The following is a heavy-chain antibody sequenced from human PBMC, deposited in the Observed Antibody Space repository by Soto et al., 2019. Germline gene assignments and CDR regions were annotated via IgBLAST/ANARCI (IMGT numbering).Heavy chain of an antibody. CDR1: SGSISSSNW. Sequence: QVQLQESGPGLVKPSGTLSLTCAVSSGSISSSNWWSWVRQPPGKGLEWIGEIYHSGSTNYNPSLTSRVTISVDKSKIQFSLKLSSVTAADTAVYYCARVAGYCSSTSCYGPFDYWGQGTLVTVSS. D-gene: IGHD2-2*01. CDR3: ARVAGYCSSTSCYGPFDY. V-gene: IGHV4-4*02. CDR2: IYHSGST. J-gene: IGHJ4*02.